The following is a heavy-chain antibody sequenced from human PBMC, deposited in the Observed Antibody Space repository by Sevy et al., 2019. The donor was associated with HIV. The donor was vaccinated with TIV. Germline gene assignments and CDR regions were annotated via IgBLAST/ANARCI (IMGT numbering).Heavy chain of an antibody. CDR1: GFTFSSYA. J-gene: IGHJ4*02. Sequence: GGSLRLSCAASGFTFSSYAMHWVRQAPGKGLEWVAVISYDGSNKYYADSVKGRFTISRDNSKNTLYLQMDSLRAEDTAVYYCARDPRIYGDYLLAYFDYWGQGTLVTVSS. CDR3: ARDPRIYGDYLLAYFDY. V-gene: IGHV3-30-3*01. D-gene: IGHD4-17*01. CDR2: ISYDGSNK.